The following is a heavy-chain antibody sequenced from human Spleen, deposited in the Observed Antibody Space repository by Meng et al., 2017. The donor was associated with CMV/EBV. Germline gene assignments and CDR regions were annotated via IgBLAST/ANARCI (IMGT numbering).Heavy chain of an antibody. D-gene: IGHD5-12*01. CDR2: INPSGGST. Sequence: ASVKVSCKAFGYTFTGYHMHWVRQAPGQGLEWMGIINPSGGSTTYAQKFQGRVTMTRDTSTSTVHMELSSLRSEDTAAYYCARGNVETVATASPAPRYWGQGTLVTVSS. CDR3: ARGNVETVATASPAPRY. CDR1: GYTFTGYH. V-gene: IGHV1-46*01. J-gene: IGHJ4*02.